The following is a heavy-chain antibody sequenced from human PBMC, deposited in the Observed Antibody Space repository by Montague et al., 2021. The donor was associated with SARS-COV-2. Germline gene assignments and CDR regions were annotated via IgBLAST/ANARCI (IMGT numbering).Heavy chain of an antibody. Sequence: SLRLSCAASGFTFSSYAMHWVRQAPGKGLEWVAVISYDGSNKYYAGSVKGRFTISRDNSKNTLYLQMNSLRAEDTAVYYCARDRRYYDSSVCPGVAYNWFDPWGQGTLVTVSS. CDR3: ARDRRYYDSSVCPGVAYNWFDP. CDR1: GFTFSSYA. D-gene: IGHD3-22*01. J-gene: IGHJ5*02. CDR2: ISYDGSNK. V-gene: IGHV3-30-3*01.